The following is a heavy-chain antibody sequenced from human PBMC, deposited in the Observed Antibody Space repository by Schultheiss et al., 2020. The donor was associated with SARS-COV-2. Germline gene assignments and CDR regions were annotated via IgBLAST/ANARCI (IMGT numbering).Heavy chain of an antibody. CDR3: ARGDGLGFDY. CDR2: IYYSGST. V-gene: IGHV4-39*07. J-gene: IGHJ4*02. Sequence: EPLSLTCTVSGGSISSSSYYWGWIRQPPGKGLEWIGSIYYSGSTYYNPSLKSRVTMSVDTSKNQFSLKLSSVTAADTAVYYCARGDGLGFDYWGQGTLVTVSS. CDR1: GGSISSSSYY. D-gene: IGHD3/OR15-3a*01.